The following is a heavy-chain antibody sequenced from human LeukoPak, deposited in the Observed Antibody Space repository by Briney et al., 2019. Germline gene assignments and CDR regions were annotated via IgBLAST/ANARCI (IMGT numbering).Heavy chain of an antibody. Sequence: ASVKVSCKAANYRFTSYDISWVRQAPGQGLEWMGRISGYNGDTIYAQKFQGRLTMTTDTSTSTAYMELRSLRSDDTAVYYCATDRTDHLLSLYYMDVWGEGTVVTVSS. V-gene: IGHV1-18*01. CDR1: NYRFTSYD. J-gene: IGHJ6*03. CDR2: ISGYNGDT. CDR3: ATDRTDHLLSLYYMDV. D-gene: IGHD3-22*01.